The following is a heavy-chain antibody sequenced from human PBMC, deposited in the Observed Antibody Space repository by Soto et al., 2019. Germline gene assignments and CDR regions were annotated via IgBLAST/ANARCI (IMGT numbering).Heavy chain of an antibody. J-gene: IGHJ3*02. V-gene: IGHV3-23*01. CDR3: AKDAFNGNGIYDPFDI. D-gene: IGHD2-8*01. CDR1: GFTFNIFA. CDR2: IGGDDLSR. Sequence: PGGSLRLSCTASGFTFNIFATSWVRQAPGKGLEWVSTIGGDDLSRRYADSVKGRFTVSRDDSKSTLYLQMGSLRVEDTAVYYCAKDAFNGNGIYDPFDIWGQGTMVTVSS.